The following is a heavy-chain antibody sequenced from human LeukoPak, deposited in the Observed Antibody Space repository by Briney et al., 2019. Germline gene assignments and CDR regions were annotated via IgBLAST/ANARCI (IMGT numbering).Heavy chain of an antibody. J-gene: IGHJ4*02. Sequence: SETLSLTCTVSGGSISKFYWSWIRQPPGKGLEWIGYIYYSGSTNYNPSLKSRVTISVDTSKNQFSLKLSSVTAADTAVYFCTRGGGWLIGFWGRGTLVTVSS. CDR3: TRGGGWLIGF. D-gene: IGHD5-24*01. CDR2: IYYSGST. CDR1: GGSISKFY. V-gene: IGHV4-59*01.